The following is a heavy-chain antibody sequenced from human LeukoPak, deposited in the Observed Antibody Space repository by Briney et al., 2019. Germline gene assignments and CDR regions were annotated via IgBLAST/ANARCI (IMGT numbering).Heavy chain of an antibody. J-gene: IGHJ3*01. Sequence: GGSLRLSCTTSGFTFDNAWMSWVRQAPGKGLEWVANIKQDGSEKYYVDSVKGRSTISRDNAKNSLYLQMNSLRAEDAAVYYCASYVDTVRYDAFDVWGQGTMVTVSS. CDR3: ASYVDTVRYDAFDV. CDR1: GFTFDNAW. V-gene: IGHV3-7*01. CDR2: IKQDGSEK. D-gene: IGHD5-18*01.